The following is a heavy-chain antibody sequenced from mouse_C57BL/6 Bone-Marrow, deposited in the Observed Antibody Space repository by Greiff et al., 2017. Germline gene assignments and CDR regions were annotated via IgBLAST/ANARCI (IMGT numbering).Heavy chain of an antibody. CDR1: GFNIQDAY. D-gene: IGHD2-2*01. Sequence: EVKLMESGAELVRPGASVKLSCTASGFNIQDAYLPWVKPRPQQGLEWIGWIDPENGDTEYAAKFQGKATITADTSSNTAYLQLSSLTSEDNAVYYWTERLPRYVDGWGTGTTVTVSS. V-gene: IGHV14-4*01. CDR3: TERLPRYVDG. CDR2: IDPENGDT. J-gene: IGHJ1*03.